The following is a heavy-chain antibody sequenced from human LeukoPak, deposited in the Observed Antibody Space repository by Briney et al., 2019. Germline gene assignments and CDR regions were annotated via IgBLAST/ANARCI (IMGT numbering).Heavy chain of an antibody. Sequence: PGGSLRLSCAASGFTFSSYSMNWVRQAPGKGLEWVSSISSSSSYIYYADSVKGRFTISRDNAKNSLYLQMNSLRAEDTAVYYCARDLPAAAGNAFDIWGQGTMVTVSS. V-gene: IGHV3-21*01. CDR1: GFTFSSYS. D-gene: IGHD6-13*01. CDR3: ARDLPAAAGNAFDI. CDR2: ISSSSSYI. J-gene: IGHJ3*02.